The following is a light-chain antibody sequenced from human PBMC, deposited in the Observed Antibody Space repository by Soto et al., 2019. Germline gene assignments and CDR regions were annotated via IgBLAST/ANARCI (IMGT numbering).Light chain of an antibody. J-gene: IGLJ2*01. CDR1: SSDVGGYNY. V-gene: IGLV2-8*01. Sequence: QSALTQPPSASGSPGQSVTISCTGTSSDVGGYNYVSWYQQHPGKAPQLMIYEVSKRPSGVPDRFSGSKSGNTASLTVAGLQAEDEGDYYCSSYAGSNNLVFGGGTKLTVL. CDR3: SSYAGSNNLV. CDR2: EVS.